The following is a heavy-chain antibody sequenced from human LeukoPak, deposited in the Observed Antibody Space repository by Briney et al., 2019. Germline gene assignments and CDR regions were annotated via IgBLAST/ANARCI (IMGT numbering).Heavy chain of an antibody. CDR2: IHPSGTL. Sequence: SETLSLTCTVSGASFSTVDQYWNWIRQSPGKGLEWIGSIHPSGTLYNNPSLESRVTMSMDTSKNQFSLNLNSVTAADTAVYFCSRGLDTRKLGYWGQGTLVTVSS. D-gene: IGHD5-18*01. V-gene: IGHV4-31*03. CDR1: GASFSTVDQY. CDR3: SRGLDTRKLGY. J-gene: IGHJ4*02.